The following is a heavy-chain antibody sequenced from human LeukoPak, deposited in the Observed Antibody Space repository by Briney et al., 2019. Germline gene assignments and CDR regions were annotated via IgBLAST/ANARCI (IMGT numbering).Heavy chain of an antibody. CDR3: ARVWFGELPEY. CDR1: GYTFTGYY. J-gene: IGHJ4*02. D-gene: IGHD3-10*01. CDR2: INLKSGGT. Sequence: ASVKVSCKASGYTFTGYYMHWVRQAPGQGLEWMGWINLKSGGTNYARKFQGRVTMTRDTSISTAYMELSSLKSDDTAVYYCARVWFGELPEYWGQGTLVTVSS. V-gene: IGHV1-2*02.